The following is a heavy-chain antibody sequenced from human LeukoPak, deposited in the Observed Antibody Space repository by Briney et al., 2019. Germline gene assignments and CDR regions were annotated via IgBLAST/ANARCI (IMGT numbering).Heavy chain of an antibody. J-gene: IGHJ4*02. D-gene: IGHD1-7*01. Sequence: GASVKVSCKASGYTFTSYDINWVRQATGQGLEWMGWMNPNSGNTGYAQKFQGRVTMTRNTSISTAYMELSSLRSEDTAVYYCARVVNWNYGVDYWGQGTLVTVSS. CDR1: GYTFTSYD. CDR2: MNPNSGNT. CDR3: ARVVNWNYGVDY. V-gene: IGHV1-8*01.